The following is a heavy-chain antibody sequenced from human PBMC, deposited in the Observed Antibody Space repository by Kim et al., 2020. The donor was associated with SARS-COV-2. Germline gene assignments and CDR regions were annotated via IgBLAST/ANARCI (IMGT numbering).Heavy chain of an antibody. Sequence: GGSLRLSCAASGFTFSSYTMAWVRQAPGKGLEWVSSISSASSYIYYGDSVRGRFSISRDNAEKSLFLQMNTLRVEDTAVYYCARADGGSLGDLSSLSPKSDDFDIWGQGTMVTVSA. CDR1: GFTFSSYT. CDR3: ARADGGSLGDLSSLSPKSDDFDI. J-gene: IGHJ3*02. V-gene: IGHV3-21*01. D-gene: IGHD3-16*02. CDR2: ISSASSYI.